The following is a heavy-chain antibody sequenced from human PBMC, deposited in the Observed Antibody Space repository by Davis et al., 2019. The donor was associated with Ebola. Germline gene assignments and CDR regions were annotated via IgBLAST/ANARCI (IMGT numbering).Heavy chain of an antibody. Sequence: GESLKISCAASGFTFSSYWMHWVRQAPGKGLVWVSRINSDGSSTSYADSVKGRFTISRDNAKNTLYLQMNSLRAEDTAVYYCAKDLYDYGGNPGSEYWGQGTLVTVSS. V-gene: IGHV3-74*01. CDR3: AKDLYDYGGNPGSEY. CDR2: INSDGSST. J-gene: IGHJ4*02. CDR1: GFTFSSYW. D-gene: IGHD4-23*01.